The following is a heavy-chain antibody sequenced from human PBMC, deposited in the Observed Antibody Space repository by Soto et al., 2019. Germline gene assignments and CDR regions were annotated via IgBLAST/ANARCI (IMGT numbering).Heavy chain of an antibody. CDR1: GYTLTSYG. V-gene: IGHV1-18*01. CDR2: ISAYNGNT. D-gene: IGHD6-6*01. J-gene: IGHJ6*02. CDR3: ARDGESRQLVPIYYYYGMDV. Sequence: ASVKVSCKASGYTLTSYGISWVRQAPGQGLEWMGWISAYNGNTNYAQKLQGRVTVTTDTSTSTAYMELRSLRSDDTAVYYCARDGESRQLVPIYYYYGMDVWGQGTTVTVSS.